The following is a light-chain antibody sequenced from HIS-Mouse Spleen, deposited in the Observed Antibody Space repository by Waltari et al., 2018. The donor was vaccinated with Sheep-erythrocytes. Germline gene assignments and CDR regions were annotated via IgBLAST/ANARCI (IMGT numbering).Light chain of an antibody. CDR1: SSDVGGYNY. J-gene: IGLJ3*02. V-gene: IGLV2-14*03. CDR2: DVS. Sequence: QSALTQPASVSGSPGQSITISCTGTSSDVGGYNYVSWYQPHPGKAPKLMIYDVSNRPSGVSNRFSGSKSGNTASLTVSGLQAEDEADYYCSSYAGSNNWVFGGGTKLTVL. CDR3: SSYAGSNNWV.